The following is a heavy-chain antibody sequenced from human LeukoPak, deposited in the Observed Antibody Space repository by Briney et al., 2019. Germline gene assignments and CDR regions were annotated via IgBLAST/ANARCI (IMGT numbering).Heavy chain of an antibody. CDR2: LGSVGDT. D-gene: IGHD3-16*01. CDR1: GFSFSNYD. J-gene: IGHJ4*02. Sequence: PTGGSLRLSCTASGFSFSNYDMHWVRQAPGKGLEWVSGLGSVGDTYYPDSVKGRFTISKETAKNSLYLQMSSLRDGDTAVYYCVRGRRSYGFDHWGQGTLVTVSS. V-gene: IGHV3-13*01. CDR3: VRGRRSYGFDH.